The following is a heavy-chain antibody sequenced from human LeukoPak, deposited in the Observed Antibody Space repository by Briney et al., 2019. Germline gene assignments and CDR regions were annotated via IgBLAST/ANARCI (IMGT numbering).Heavy chain of an antibody. J-gene: IGHJ3*02. CDR1: GGSISSYY. V-gene: IGHV4-59*08. D-gene: IGHD1-1*01. CDR3: ARLSTGPYGLGAFDI. Sequence: SETLSLTCTVSGGSISSYYWSWIRQPPGKGLEGIGNIYKSGSTNYNPSLKSRVTMSVDTSQNQFSLRLNSVTAADTAVYYCARLSTGPYGLGAFDIWGQGTMVTVSS. CDR2: IYKSGST.